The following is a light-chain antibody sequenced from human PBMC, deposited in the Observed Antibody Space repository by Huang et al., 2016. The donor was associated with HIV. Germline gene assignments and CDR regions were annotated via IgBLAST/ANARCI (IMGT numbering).Light chain of an antibody. Sequence: IVLTQSPATLSLSPGERATLSCRASPSVSSYLAWYQQKPGQAPRLLIYDASNRATGIPARFSGSGSGTDFTLTISSLEPEDFAVYYCQQRSNWPPTFGGGTKVEIK. V-gene: IGKV3-11*01. CDR3: QQRSNWPPT. J-gene: IGKJ4*01. CDR1: PSVSSY. CDR2: DAS.